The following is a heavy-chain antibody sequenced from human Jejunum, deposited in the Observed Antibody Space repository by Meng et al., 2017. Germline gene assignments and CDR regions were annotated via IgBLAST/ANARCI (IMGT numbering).Heavy chain of an antibody. V-gene: IGHV4-31*03. CDR3: ARDQEGRGFGGPLNY. J-gene: IGHJ4*02. Sequence: SETLSLTCTVSGGSINSGGSYWSWIRKHAVKGLEWIGYIYYSGRTYYNPSLKSRVTISVDTSKNQFSLKLSSVTAAETAVYYCARDQEGRGFGGPLNYWGQGTLVTVSS. CDR1: GGSINSGGSY. CDR2: IYYSGRT. D-gene: IGHD3-10*01.